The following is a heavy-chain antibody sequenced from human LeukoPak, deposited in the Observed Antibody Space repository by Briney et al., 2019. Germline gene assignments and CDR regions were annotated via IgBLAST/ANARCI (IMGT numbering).Heavy chain of an antibody. CDR2: LYSGSST. CDR3: ARVADHFHWYLDL. Sequence: GGSLRLSCVASGFAFGRHAMSWVRQAPGKGLEWVSILYSGSSTYYADSVEGRFIASRDSSKNTLSLQMNDLRAEDTAVYYCARVADHFHWYLDLWGRGTLVTVSS. D-gene: IGHD3-3*02. CDR1: GFAFGRHA. V-gene: IGHV3-53*01. J-gene: IGHJ2*01.